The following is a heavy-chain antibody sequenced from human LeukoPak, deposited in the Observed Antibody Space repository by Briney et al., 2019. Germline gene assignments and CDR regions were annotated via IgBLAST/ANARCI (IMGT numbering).Heavy chain of an antibody. CDR1: GGSFSGYY. J-gene: IGHJ5*02. CDR3: VRDREGRGWFDP. CDR2: IHYSGST. D-gene: IGHD1-26*01. Sequence: SETLSLTCAVYGGSFSGYYWSWIRQPPGRGLEWIGSIHYSGSTYYNSSLKSRVTISVVTSKNQFSLKLASVTAADTAVYYCVRDREGRGWFDPWGQGTLVTVSS. V-gene: IGHV4-34*01.